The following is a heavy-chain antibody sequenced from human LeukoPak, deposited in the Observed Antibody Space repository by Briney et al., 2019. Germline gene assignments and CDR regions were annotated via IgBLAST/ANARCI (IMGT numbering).Heavy chain of an antibody. J-gene: IGHJ3*02. CDR1: GFTFDDYA. D-gene: IGHD6-13*01. Sequence: GRSLRLSCAASGFTFDDYAMHWVRQAPGKGLEWVSGISWNSGSIGYADSVKGRFTISRDNAKNSLYLQMNSLRAEDTAVYYCARVGYSSNDAFDIWGQGTMVTVSS. CDR3: ARVGYSSNDAFDI. CDR2: ISWNSGSI. V-gene: IGHV3-9*01.